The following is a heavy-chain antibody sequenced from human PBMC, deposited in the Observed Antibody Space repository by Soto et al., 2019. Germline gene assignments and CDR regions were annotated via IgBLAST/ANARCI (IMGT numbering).Heavy chain of an antibody. D-gene: IGHD2-2*01. CDR3: ASCSSIRCQSAFDI. J-gene: IGHJ3*02. CDR2: IYHSGSA. V-gene: IGHV4-4*01. Sequence: QVQLQESGPGLVTPSGTLSLTCAVSGGSISSHYWLSWVRQPPGKGLEWIGEIYHSGSANSNPSLKSRVTISVDKSRNQFSLNLDSVTAADTAVYCCASCSSIRCQSAFDIWGQGTMVTVSS. CDR1: GGSISSHYW.